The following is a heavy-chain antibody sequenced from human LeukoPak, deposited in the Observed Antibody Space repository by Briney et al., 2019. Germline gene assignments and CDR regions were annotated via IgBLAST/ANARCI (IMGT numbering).Heavy chain of an antibody. J-gene: IGHJ4*02. D-gene: IGHD3-22*01. Sequence: SGPTLVNPTQTLTLTCTFSGFSLSTSGVGVGWIRQPPGKALEWLALIYWDDDTRYSPSLESRLTSTNDTSQNQVVLTMTNMDPVDTATYYCAHSGYYDSSGYYYPYFDYWGQGTLVTVSS. CDR1: GFSLSTSGVG. CDR3: AHSGYYDSSGYYYPYFDY. CDR2: IYWDDDT. V-gene: IGHV2-5*02.